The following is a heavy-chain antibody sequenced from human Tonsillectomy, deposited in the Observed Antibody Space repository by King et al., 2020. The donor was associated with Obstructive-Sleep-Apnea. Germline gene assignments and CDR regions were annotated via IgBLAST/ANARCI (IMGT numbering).Heavy chain of an antibody. CDR2: ISGTGSSA. Sequence: DVQMVESGGGLVQPGGSLRLSCSASRFSFSSYAMTWVRQAPGKGLEWVSTISGTGSSAYYADSVKGRFTISRDNSKNTLYLQMNSLRVEDTAAYYCAKDHTGNWNNETNTYFYYFGMDVWGQGTTVTVSS. CDR3: AKDHTGNWNNETNTYFYYFGMDV. CDR1: RFSFSSYA. V-gene: IGHV3-23*04. J-gene: IGHJ6*02. D-gene: IGHD1/OR15-1a*01.